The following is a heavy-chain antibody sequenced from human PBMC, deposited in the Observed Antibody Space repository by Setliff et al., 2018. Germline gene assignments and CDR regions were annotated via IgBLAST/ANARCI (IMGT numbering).Heavy chain of an antibody. D-gene: IGHD6-19*01. CDR1: GTSVRTYY. CDR2: IFFNGNK. V-gene: IGHV4-59*02. Sequence: PSETLSLTCNVSGTSVRTYYWTWIRQPPGKGLEWIGFIFFNGNKNYNPSLESRVTMSVDTSNNHVSLKLSSVTTADTAVYYCTNGWRNFDYWGQGKLVTVSS. CDR3: TNGWRNFDY. J-gene: IGHJ4*02.